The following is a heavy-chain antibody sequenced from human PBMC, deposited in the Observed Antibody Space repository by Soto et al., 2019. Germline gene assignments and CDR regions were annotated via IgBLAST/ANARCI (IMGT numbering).Heavy chain of an antibody. CDR3: ARVRTEYAGLDY. J-gene: IGHJ4*02. V-gene: IGHV4-31*03. D-gene: IGHD2-2*01. CDR1: GGSINSGGYY. Sequence: SETLSLTCTVSGGSINSGGYYWSWIRQHPGTGLEWIGYIYDSGSAYYNPSLKSRVTISADTSKNQFSLRLRSVTAADTAVYFCARVRTEYAGLDYWGQGTLVTVSS. CDR2: IYDSGSA.